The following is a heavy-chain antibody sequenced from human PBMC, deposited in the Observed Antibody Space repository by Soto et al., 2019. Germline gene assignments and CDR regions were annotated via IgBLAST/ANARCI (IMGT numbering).Heavy chain of an antibody. J-gene: IGHJ5*02. CDR1: GGSISSSSYY. V-gene: IGHV4-39*01. CDR3: ARHQSSYSWFDP. CDR2: IHYSGST. D-gene: IGHD6-13*01. Sequence: PSETLSLTCTVSGGSISSSSYYRGWVRQPPGKGLEWIGSIHYSGSTYYNPSLESRVSISVDTSKKQFSLKLSSVTAADTAVYFCARHQSSYSWFDPWGQGTLVTVSS.